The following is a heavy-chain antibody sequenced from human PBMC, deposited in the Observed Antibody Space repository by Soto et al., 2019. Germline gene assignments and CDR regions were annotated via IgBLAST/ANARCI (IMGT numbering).Heavy chain of an antibody. Sequence: GGSLRLSCAASGFTFSGSAMHWVRQASGKGLEWVGRIRSKANSYATAYAASVKGRFTISRDDSKNTAYLQMNSLKTEDTAVYYCTRHGDHTTWVLTGWFDPWGQGTLVTVSS. J-gene: IGHJ5*02. CDR2: IRSKANSYAT. CDR3: TRHGDHTTWVLTGWFDP. V-gene: IGHV3-73*01. D-gene: IGHD2-8*02. CDR1: GFTFSGSA.